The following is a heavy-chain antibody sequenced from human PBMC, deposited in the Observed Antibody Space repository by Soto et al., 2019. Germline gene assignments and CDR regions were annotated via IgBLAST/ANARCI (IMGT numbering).Heavy chain of an antibody. CDR1: GYTFTSYG. Sequence: ASVKVSCKASGYTFTSYGISWVRQAPGEGREWRGWISAYNGNTNYAQKLQGRVTMTTDTSTSTAYMELRSLRSDDTAVYYCARVVAGPYNWFDPWGQGTLVTV. J-gene: IGHJ5*02. V-gene: IGHV1-18*01. CDR2: ISAYNGNT. D-gene: IGHD6-19*01. CDR3: ARVVAGPYNWFDP.